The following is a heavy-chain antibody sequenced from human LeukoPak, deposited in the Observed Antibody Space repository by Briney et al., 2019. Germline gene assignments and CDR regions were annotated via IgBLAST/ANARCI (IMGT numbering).Heavy chain of an antibody. CDR1: GGSFSGYY. V-gene: IGHV4-34*01. CDR2: INHSGST. CDR3: ARPVRRNRMVRAYWYFDF. D-gene: IGHD3-10*01. J-gene: IGHJ2*01. Sequence: PSETLSLTCAVYGGSFSGYYWSWIRQPPGKGLEWIGEINHSGSTNYNPSLKSRVTISVDTSKNQFSLKLSSVTAADTAVYYCARPVRRNRMVRAYWYFDFWGRGTLVTVSS.